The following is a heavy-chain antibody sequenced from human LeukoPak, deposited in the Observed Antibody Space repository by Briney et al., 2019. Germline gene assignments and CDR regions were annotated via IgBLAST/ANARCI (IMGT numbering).Heavy chain of an antibody. Sequence: GGSLRLSCAASGFTFSSYAMHWVRQAPGKGLEWVAVISYDGSNKYYADSVKGRFTISRDNSKNTLYLQMNSLRAEDTAVYYCARDKGGVDGYNYGLDYWGQGTLVTVSS. CDR3: ARDKGGVDGYNYGLDY. CDR1: GFTFSSYA. J-gene: IGHJ4*02. CDR2: ISYDGSNK. V-gene: IGHV3-30-3*01. D-gene: IGHD5-24*01.